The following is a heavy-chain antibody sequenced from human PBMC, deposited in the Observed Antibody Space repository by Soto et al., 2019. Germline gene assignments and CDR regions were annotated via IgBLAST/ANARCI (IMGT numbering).Heavy chain of an antibody. CDR1: GGSISSSY. D-gene: IGHD6-13*01. J-gene: IGHJ5*02. Sequence: SKTLSLPCIVSGGSISSSYCCWSRQSPGKGLQWIGQIYGGGSSKYNPSLKSRVTFSVDTSKNQFSLKLTSLTAADTAVYYCATNFGSSSWYLFGPLGQGTKVTVSS. CDR3: ATNFGSSSWYLFGP. V-gene: IGHV4-4*08. CDR2: IYGGGSS.